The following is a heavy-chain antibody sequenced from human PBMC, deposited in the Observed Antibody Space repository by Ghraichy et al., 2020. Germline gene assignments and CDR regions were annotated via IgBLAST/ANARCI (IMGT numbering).Heavy chain of an antibody. Sequence: GGSLRLSCAASGFTFSSYSMNWVRQAPGKGLEWVSYISSSSSTIYYADSVKGRFTISRDNAKNSLYLQMNSLRAEDTAVYYCARVVVPAAHYYYYYGMDVWGQGTTVTVSS. CDR1: GFTFSSYS. V-gene: IGHV3-48*04. CDR3: ARVVVPAAHYYYYYGMDV. D-gene: IGHD2-2*01. J-gene: IGHJ6*02. CDR2: ISSSSSTI.